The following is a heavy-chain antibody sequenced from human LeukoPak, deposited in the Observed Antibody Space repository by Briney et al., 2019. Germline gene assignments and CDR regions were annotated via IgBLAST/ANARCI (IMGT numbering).Heavy chain of an antibody. Sequence: PGRSLRLSCAASGFTFGDHAMSWVRQAPGKGLEWVGFIRSKAYRGTTEYAASVQGRFTISRDDSKSIVYLEMNSLQNEDIAVYHFTRRPIKIWLQKGMDVWGQG. CDR2: IRSKAYRGTT. CDR1: GFTFGDHA. CDR3: TRRPIKIWLQKGMDV. V-gene: IGHV3-49*04. D-gene: IGHD5-24*01. J-gene: IGHJ6*02.